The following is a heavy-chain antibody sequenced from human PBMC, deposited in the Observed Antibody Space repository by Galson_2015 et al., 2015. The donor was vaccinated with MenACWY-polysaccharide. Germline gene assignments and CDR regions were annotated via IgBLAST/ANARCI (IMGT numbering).Heavy chain of an antibody. J-gene: IGHJ4*02. CDR1: GFSFSAYG. CDR3: AQVGPRSSWTMGLDY. V-gene: IGHV3-23*01. D-gene: IGHD6-13*01. CDR2: SGSGGGL. Sequence: SLRLSCAASGFSFSAYGMSWVRQAPGRGLEWVSGSGSGGGLYYADSVKGRFTVSRDNSKNTLYLQMNNLRAEDTAVYYCAQVGPRSSWTMGLDYWGQGTLVTVSS.